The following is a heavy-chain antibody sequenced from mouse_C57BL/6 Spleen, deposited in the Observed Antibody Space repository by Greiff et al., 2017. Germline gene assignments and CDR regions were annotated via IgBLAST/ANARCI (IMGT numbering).Heavy chain of an antibody. V-gene: IGHV1-55*01. D-gene: IGHD1-1*01. Sequence: VQLQQSGAELVKPGASVKMSCKASGYTFTSYWITWVKQRPGQGLEWIGDIYPGSGSTNYNEKFKSKATLTVDTSSSTAYMQLSSLTSEDSAVYYCARWGTVGGYFDVWGTGTTVTVSS. CDR2: IYPGSGST. J-gene: IGHJ1*03. CDR1: GYTFTSYW. CDR3: ARWGTVGGYFDV.